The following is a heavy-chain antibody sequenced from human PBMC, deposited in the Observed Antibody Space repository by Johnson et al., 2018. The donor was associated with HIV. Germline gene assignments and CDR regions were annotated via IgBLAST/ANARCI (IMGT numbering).Heavy chain of an antibody. Sequence: QVQLVESGGGVVQPGRSLRLSCAASGFTFSSYAMHWVRQAPGKGLEWVAVISYDGSIKYYGDSVKRRFTISRDNSKNTLYLQMNSLRVEDTAVYYCARDALLRFLEWFIWGQGTMVTVSS. J-gene: IGHJ3*02. CDR2: ISYDGSIK. V-gene: IGHV3-30*04. D-gene: IGHD3-3*01. CDR3: ARDALLRFLEWFI. CDR1: GFTFSSYA.